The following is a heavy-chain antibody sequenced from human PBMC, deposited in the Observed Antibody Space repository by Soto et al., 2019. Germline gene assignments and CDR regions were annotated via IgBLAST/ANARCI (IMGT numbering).Heavy chain of an antibody. D-gene: IGHD3-22*01. J-gene: IGHJ4*01. Sequence: VQLLESGGGLVQPGGSLRLSCAASGFSLSDHFVDWVRQAPGEGLEWVGRSRSKAGGYTTEYAASVRGRFTISRVDEKNSLYLQMNSLQTEYTAVYYCARDFRYDSHSYLMDWGHGTLVTVSS. V-gene: IGHV3-72*01. CDR1: GFSLSDHF. CDR3: ARDFRYDSHSYLMD. CDR2: SRSKAGGYTT.